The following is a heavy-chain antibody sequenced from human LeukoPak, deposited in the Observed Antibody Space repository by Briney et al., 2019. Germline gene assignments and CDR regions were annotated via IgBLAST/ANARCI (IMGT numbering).Heavy chain of an antibody. CDR3: AGPYSGYDPYFDY. D-gene: IGHD5-12*01. CDR2: INHSGST. V-gene: IGHV4-34*01. J-gene: IGHJ4*02. Sequence: PSETLSLTCAVYGGSFSGYYWSWIRQPPGKGLEWIGEINHSGSTNYNPSLKSRVTISVDASKNQFSLKLSSVTAADTAVYYCAGPYSGYDPYFDYWGQGTLVTVSS. CDR1: GGSFSGYY.